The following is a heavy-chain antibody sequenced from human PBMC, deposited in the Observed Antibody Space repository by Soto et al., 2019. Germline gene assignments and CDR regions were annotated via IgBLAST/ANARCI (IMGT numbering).Heavy chain of an antibody. CDR1: GGSISSGGYY. V-gene: IGHV4-31*03. D-gene: IGHD6-13*01. CDR3: AREGGRGVAARKNWFDP. CDR2: IYYSGNT. Sequence: TCTVSGGSISSGGYYWNWIRQHPGKGLEWIGYIYYSGNTYYNPSLKSRVTISVDTSKNQFSLKLSSVTAADTAVYYCAREGGRGVAARKNWFDPWGQGTLVPVSS. J-gene: IGHJ5*02.